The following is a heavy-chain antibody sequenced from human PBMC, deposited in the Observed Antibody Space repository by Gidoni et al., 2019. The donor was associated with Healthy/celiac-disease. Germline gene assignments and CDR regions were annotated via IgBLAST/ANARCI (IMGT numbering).Heavy chain of an antibody. CDR2: IYPGDSDT. Sequence: VQLVQSGAEVKKPGESLKISCTGSGYSFTSYWIGWGRQMPGKGLEWMGIIYPGDSDTRYSPSFQCQVTISADKSISTAYLQWSSLKASDTAMYYCARHSTNNPSSGFYYYYDGMDVWGQGTTVTVSS. CDR3: ARHSTNNPSSGFYYYYDGMDV. V-gene: IGHV5-51*01. D-gene: IGHD6-19*01. CDR1: GYSFTSYW. J-gene: IGHJ6*02.